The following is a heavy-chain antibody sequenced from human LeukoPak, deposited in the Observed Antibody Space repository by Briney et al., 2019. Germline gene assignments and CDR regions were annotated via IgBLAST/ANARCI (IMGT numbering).Heavy chain of an antibody. CDR1: GGTFSTYA. Sequence: ASVKVSCKASGGTFSTYAITWVRQAPGQGLEWMGGIIPIFGSANYAQKFQGRLTITADEPTSTAYMELSSLRSDDTAVYYCARGAIAATETWFDFWGQGTLVTVSS. D-gene: IGHD6-13*01. V-gene: IGHV1-69*13. J-gene: IGHJ4*02. CDR2: IIPIFGSA. CDR3: ARGAIAATETWFDF.